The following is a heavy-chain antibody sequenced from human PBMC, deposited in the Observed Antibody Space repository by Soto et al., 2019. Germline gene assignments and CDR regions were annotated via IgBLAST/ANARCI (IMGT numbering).Heavy chain of an antibody. Sequence: QVQLQESGPGLVKPSETLSLTCAVSGYSISSGYYWGWIRQPPGKGLEWIGSIYHSGSTYYNPSLKSRVTISVDTSKNQFSLKLSSVTAADTAVYYCARNDYVWGVTPHFSPFDYWGQGTLVTVSS. CDR1: GYSISSGYY. V-gene: IGHV4-38-2*01. CDR2: IYHSGST. CDR3: ARNDYVWGVTPHFSPFDY. D-gene: IGHD3-16*01. J-gene: IGHJ4*02.